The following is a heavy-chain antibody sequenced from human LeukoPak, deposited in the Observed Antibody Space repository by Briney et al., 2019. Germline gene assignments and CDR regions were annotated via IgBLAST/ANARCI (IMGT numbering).Heavy chain of an antibody. CDR2: SNSDGSAT. D-gene: IGHD3-10*01. Sequence: GESLRLSCAASGFTFSTYWMHWVRQAPGKGLVWVARSNSDGSATIYAYSVKGRFVISRDNSKDTLYLQMSSLRVEDTAMYYCAREWRGFEDYWRQGTLVPVLS. J-gene: IGHJ4*02. CDR3: AREWRGFEDY. V-gene: IGHV3-74*01. CDR1: GFTFSTYW.